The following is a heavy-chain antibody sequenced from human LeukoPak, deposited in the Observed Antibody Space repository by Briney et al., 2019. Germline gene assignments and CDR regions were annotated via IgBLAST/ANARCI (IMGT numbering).Heavy chain of an antibody. CDR1: GGSISSYY. J-gene: IGHJ4*02. D-gene: IGHD3-10*01. V-gene: IGHV4-59*01. CDR2: IYYSGST. CDR3: ARRSMVRGVIFDY. Sequence: SETLPLTCTVSGGSISSYYWSWIRQPPGKGLEWIGYIYYSGSTNSNPSLKSRVTISVDTSKNQFSLKLSSVTAADTAVYYCARRSMVRGVIFDYWGQGTLVTVSS.